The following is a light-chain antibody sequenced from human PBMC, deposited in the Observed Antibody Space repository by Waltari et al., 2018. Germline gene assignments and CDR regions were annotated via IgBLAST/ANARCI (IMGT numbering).Light chain of an antibody. CDR3: QQRINWPLT. CDR1: QTVYTY. CDR2: DSS. Sequence: ENVLTQSPATLSLSPGERATLSCRARQTVYTYLAWYQQKPGQAPRLLIYDSSNRAAGVPARFSGGGSGTYFTLTISSLDPEDSAVYYCQQRINWPLTFGQGTRLEIK. J-gene: IGKJ5*01. V-gene: IGKV3-11*01.